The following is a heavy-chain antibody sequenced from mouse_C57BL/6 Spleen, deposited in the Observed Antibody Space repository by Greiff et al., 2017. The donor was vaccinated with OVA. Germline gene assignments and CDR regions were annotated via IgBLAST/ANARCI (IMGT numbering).Heavy chain of an antibody. CDR3: ASDYGSRYFDV. V-gene: IGHV14-3*01. Sequence: EVQLHQSVAELVRPGASVKLSCTASGFNIKNTYMHWVKQRPEQGLEWIGRIDPANGNTTYAPKFPGKATITADTSSNTAYMQLSSLTAEDTAIYYCASDYGSRYFDVWGTGTTVTVSS. D-gene: IGHD1-1*01. CDR1: GFNIKNTY. J-gene: IGHJ1*03. CDR2: IDPANGNT.